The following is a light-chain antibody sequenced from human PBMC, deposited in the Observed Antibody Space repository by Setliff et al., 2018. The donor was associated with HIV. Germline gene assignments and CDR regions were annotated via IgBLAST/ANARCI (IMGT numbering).Light chain of an antibody. CDR1: RSDVGEYDY. Sequence: QSALTQPASVSGSPGQSITISCAGTRSDVGEYDYVSWYQHHPGKAPKLMIYDVTKRPSGVSNRFSGSKSGNTASLTISGLQAEDEADYYCCPYAGSNTYVFGTGTKVTVL. CDR2: DVT. J-gene: IGLJ1*01. CDR3: CPYAGSNTYV. V-gene: IGLV2-23*02.